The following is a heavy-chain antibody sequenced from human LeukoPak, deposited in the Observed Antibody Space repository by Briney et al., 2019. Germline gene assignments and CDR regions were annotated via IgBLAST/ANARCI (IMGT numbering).Heavy chain of an antibody. D-gene: IGHD3-16*01. Sequence: PGRSLRLSCAASGFTFDDYAMHWVRQAPGKGLEWVSGISWNSGSIGYADSVKGRFTISRDNAKNSLYLQMNSLRAEDTALYYCAKDIAMIPHGAFDIWGQGTMVTVSS. CDR1: GFTFDDYA. J-gene: IGHJ3*02. V-gene: IGHV3-9*01. CDR3: AKDIAMIPHGAFDI. CDR2: ISWNSGSI.